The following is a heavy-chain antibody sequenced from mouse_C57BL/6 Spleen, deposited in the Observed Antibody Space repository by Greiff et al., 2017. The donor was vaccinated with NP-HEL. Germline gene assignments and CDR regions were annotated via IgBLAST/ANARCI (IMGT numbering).Heavy chain of an antibody. Sequence: EVKLVESGAELVRPGASVKLSCTASGFNIKDYYMHWVKQRPEQGLEWIGRIDPEDGDTEYAPKFRGKATMTADTSSNTSYLQLSSLTSEDTAVYYCTTEYGSSYFDYWGQGTTLTVSS. CDR1: GFNIKDYY. D-gene: IGHD1-1*01. V-gene: IGHV14-1*01. J-gene: IGHJ2*01. CDR2: IDPEDGDT. CDR3: TTEYGSSYFDY.